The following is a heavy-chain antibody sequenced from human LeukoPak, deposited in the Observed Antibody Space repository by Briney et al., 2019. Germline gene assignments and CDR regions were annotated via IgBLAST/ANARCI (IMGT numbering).Heavy chain of an antibody. Sequence: GASVKVSCKASGYTFTGYYMHWVRQAPGQGLEWMGWINPNSGGTNYAQKFQGRVTMTRDTSISTAYMELSRLRSDDTAVYYCARTYGDYLGYYYYYMDVWGKGTTVTVSS. J-gene: IGHJ6*03. D-gene: IGHD4-17*01. CDR2: INPNSGGT. CDR1: GYTFTGYY. CDR3: ARTYGDYLGYYYYYMDV. V-gene: IGHV1-2*02.